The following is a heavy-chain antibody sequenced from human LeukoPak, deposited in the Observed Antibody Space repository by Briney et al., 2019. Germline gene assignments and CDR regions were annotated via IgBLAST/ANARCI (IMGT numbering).Heavy chain of an antibody. J-gene: IGHJ6*02. CDR2: IYYSGST. V-gene: IGHV4-39*01. CDR3: ARGEYGRFGPNMDV. CDR1: GGSIRSSSNY. Sequence: KPSETLSLTCTVSGGSIRSSSNYWGWIRQPPRKGLEWVGTIYYSGSTYYNPSLKSRVTISIDTSKNQFSLKLSSVTAADTAVYYCARGEYGRFGPNMDVWGQGTTVTVSS. D-gene: IGHD3-10*01.